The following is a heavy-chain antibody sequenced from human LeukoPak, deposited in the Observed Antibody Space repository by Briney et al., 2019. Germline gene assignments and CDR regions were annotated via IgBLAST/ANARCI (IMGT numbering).Heavy chain of an antibody. V-gene: IGHV3-30*18. J-gene: IGHJ4*02. Sequence: GGSLRLSCAASGFTFSSYGMHWVRQAPGKGLEWVAVISYDGSNKYYADSVKGRFTISRDNSKNTLYLQMNSLRAEDTAVYYCAKVAAAGAVSRDYWGQGTLVTVSS. CDR3: AKVAAAGAVSRDY. CDR1: GFTFSSYG. CDR2: ISYDGSNK. D-gene: IGHD6-13*01.